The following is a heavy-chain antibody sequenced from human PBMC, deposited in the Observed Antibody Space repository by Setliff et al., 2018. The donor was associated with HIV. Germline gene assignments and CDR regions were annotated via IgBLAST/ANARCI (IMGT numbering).Heavy chain of an antibody. CDR2: IHYSGST. Sequence: SETLSLTCTVSGDFFSSHYYWGWIRQPPGKGLEWIASIHYSGSTNYNPSLKSRVTISVDTSKNQFSLKLSSVTAADTAVYYCARDDYVWGSSLDYWGQGTLVTVSS. J-gene: IGHJ4*02. V-gene: IGHV4-38-2*02. CDR3: ARDDYVWGSSLDY. D-gene: IGHD3-16*01. CDR1: GDFFSSHYY.